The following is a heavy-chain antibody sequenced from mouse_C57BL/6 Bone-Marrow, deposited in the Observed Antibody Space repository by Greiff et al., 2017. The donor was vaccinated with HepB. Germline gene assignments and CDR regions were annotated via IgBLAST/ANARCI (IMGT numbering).Heavy chain of an antibody. D-gene: IGHD2-14*01. CDR1: GYNFNSYW. J-gene: IGHJ2*01. CDR2: IDPNSGGT. CDR3: ARDGFYYRLRGYFDD. Sequence: QVQLQQPGAELVKPGASVKLSCKASGYNFNSYWMHWVKQRPGRGLEWIGRIDPNSGGTKDNEKFKGKATLTVDKPSSTAYMQLSSLTSEDSAVYYCARDGFYYRLRGYFDDWGQGTTLTVSS. V-gene: IGHV1-72*01.